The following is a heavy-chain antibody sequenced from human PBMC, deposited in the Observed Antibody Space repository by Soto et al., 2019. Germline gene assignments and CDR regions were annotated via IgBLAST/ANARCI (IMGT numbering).Heavy chain of an antibody. V-gene: IGHV1-3*04. Sequence: ASVKVSCKASGYTFTTYAIHWVRQAPGQGLEWMGWINTGNGNTKYSQNFQGRVTITRDASASTAYMELNSLRSEDTAVYYCAREWYDILTGYYCDYWGQGTLVTVSS. CDR1: GYTFTTYA. J-gene: IGHJ4*02. D-gene: IGHD3-9*01. CDR2: INTGNGNT. CDR3: AREWYDILTGYYCDY.